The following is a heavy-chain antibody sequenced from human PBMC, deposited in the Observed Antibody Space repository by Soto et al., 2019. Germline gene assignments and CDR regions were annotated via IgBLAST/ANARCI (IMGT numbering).Heavy chain of an antibody. CDR2: IYYSGST. CDR3: ARARGISNYVSYYYYYMDV. V-gene: IGHV4-39*01. J-gene: IGHJ6*03. Sequence: SEPLCVPYTVAGGSSISRSCCCVLIQQPPGKGLEWIGSIYYSGSTYYNPSLKSRVTISIDTSKNQFSLKLSSVTAADTAVYYCARARGISNYVSYYYYYMDVWGKGTTVTVSS. D-gene: IGHD4-4*01. CDR1: GGSSISRSCC.